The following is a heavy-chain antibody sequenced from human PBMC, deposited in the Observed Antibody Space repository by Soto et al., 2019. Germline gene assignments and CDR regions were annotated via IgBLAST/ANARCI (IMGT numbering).Heavy chain of an antibody. D-gene: IGHD4-17*01. CDR1: GGSISSYY. J-gene: IGHJ4*02. V-gene: IGHV4-59*08. CDR2: IYYSGST. CDR3: AGRYGGTLDY. Sequence: KPSETLSLTCTVSGGSISSYYWSWIRQPPGKGLEWIGYIYYSGSTNYNPSLKSRVTISVDTSRNQFSLKLSSVTAADTAVYYCAGRYGGTLDYWGQGTLVTVSS.